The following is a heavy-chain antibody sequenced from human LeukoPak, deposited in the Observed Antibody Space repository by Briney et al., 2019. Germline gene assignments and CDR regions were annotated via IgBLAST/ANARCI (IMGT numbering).Heavy chain of an antibody. V-gene: IGHV4-4*09. J-gene: IGHJ4*02. CDR2: IHHSGSGT. CDR3: ATLRGASTAVFDS. CDR1: GFTVSSNY. D-gene: IGHD2-21*02. Sequence: GSLRLSRAASGFTVSSNYMSWVRRAPGKGLEWVGYIHHSGSGTNYSPSLKSRLTISVDTSKRQISLKLSSVTAADTALYYCATLRGASTAVFDSWGQGILVTVSS.